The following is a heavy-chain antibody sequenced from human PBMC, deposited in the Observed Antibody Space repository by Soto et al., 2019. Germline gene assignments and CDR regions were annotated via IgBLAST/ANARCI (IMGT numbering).Heavy chain of an antibody. CDR1: GGSISSSSYY. CDR3: ARPPPAYCSSTSCSDY. Sequence: SETLSLTCTVSGGSISSSSYYWGWIRQPPGKGLEWIGSIYYSGSTYYNPSLKSRVTISVDTSKNQFSLKLSSVTAADTAVYYCARPPPAYCSSTSCSDYWGQGTLVTVSS. D-gene: IGHD2-2*01. V-gene: IGHV4-39*01. J-gene: IGHJ4*02. CDR2: IYYSGST.